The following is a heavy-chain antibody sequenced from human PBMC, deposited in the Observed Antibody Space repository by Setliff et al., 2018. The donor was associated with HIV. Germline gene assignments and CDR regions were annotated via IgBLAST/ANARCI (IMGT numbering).Heavy chain of an antibody. CDR3: ARGRRNLLFWSGYFTL. CDR1: GGSFSDYY. V-gene: IGHV4-34*01. J-gene: IGHJ4*02. Sequence: SETLSLTCAVYGGSFSDYYWSWIRQPPEKGLEWIGEINHSGSTNYNLSLKSRVTIAVKTSKNQFSLKLSSVTAADTAVYYCARGRRNLLFWSGYFTLWGQGTLVTVSS. CDR2: INHSGST. D-gene: IGHD3-3*01.